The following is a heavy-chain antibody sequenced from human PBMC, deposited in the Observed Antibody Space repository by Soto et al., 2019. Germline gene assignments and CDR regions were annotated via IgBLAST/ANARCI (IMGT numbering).Heavy chain of an antibody. Sequence: GGSLRLSCAASGFTLSSYEMNWVRQAPGKGLEWVSYISGSGRTIYYADSVKGRFTISRDNAKNSLYLQMNSLRAEDTAVYYCARSGTYEPLYYWGQGTLVTVSS. D-gene: IGHD1-26*01. V-gene: IGHV3-48*03. CDR3: ARSGTYEPLYY. J-gene: IGHJ4*02. CDR2: ISGSGRTI. CDR1: GFTLSSYE.